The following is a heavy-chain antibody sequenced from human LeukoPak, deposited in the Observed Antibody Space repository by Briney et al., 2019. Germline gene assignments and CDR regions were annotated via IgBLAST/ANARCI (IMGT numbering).Heavy chain of an antibody. CDR1: GFTFTDYY. J-gene: IGHJ6*02. V-gene: IGHV3-11*04. CDR3: AREDMVRGVSYYYYGMDV. CDR2: MSNNGGTI. D-gene: IGHD3-10*01. Sequence: GGSLRLSCAASGFTFTDYYMSWIRQAPGKGLEWVAYMSNNGGTIYYADSVKGRFTISRDNAKNSLYLQMNSLRAEDTAVYYCAREDMVRGVSYYYYGMDVWGQGTTVTVSS.